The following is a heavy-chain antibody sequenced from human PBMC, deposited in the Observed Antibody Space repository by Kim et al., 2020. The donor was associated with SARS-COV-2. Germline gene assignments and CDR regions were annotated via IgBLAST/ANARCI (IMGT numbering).Heavy chain of an antibody. CDR3: ARATFYDFWSGNAFDI. D-gene: IGHD3-3*01. J-gene: IGHJ3*02. V-gene: IGHV4-31*02. Sequence: SRKSRVTIPVDTSKNQFSLKLSSVTAADTAVYYCARATFYDFWSGNAFDIWGQGTMVTVSS.